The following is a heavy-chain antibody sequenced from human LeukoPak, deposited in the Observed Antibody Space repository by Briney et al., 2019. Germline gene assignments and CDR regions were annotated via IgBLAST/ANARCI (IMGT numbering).Heavy chain of an antibody. CDR2: IYYSGSI. Sequence: ASETLSLTCTVSGGSISSYYWSWIRQPPGKGLEWIGYIYYSGSINYNPSLKSRVTISVDTSKNQFSLKLSSVTAADTAVYYCAKMDYMYGMDVWGQGTTVTVSS. J-gene: IGHJ6*02. CDR3: AKMDYMYGMDV. CDR1: GGSISSYY. V-gene: IGHV4-59*08. D-gene: IGHD4-11*01.